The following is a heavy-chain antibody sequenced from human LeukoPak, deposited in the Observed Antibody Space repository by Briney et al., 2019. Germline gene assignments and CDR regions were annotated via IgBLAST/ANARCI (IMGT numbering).Heavy chain of an antibody. D-gene: IGHD2-15*01. Sequence: SETLSLTCAVYGGSFSGYYWSWIRQPTGKGLEWIGEINHSGSTNYNPSLKSRVTISVDTSKNQFSLKLSSVTAADTAVYYCARGAVAATHFGYWGQGTLVTVSS. V-gene: IGHV4-34*01. J-gene: IGHJ4*02. CDR2: INHSGST. CDR3: ARGAVAATHFGY. CDR1: GGSFSGYY.